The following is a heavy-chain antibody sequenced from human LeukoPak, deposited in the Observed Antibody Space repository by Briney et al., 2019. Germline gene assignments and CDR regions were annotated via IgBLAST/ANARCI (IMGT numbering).Heavy chain of an antibody. CDR3: ARERGYSGYDYSYLSH. Sequence: ASVKVSCKASGYTFTSYGISWVRQAPGQGLEWMGWISAYNGNTNYAQKLQGRVTMTTDTSTSTSYMELRSLRSDDTAVYYCARERGYSGYDYSYLSHWGQGTLVTVSS. CDR1: GYTFTSYG. D-gene: IGHD5-12*01. CDR2: ISAYNGNT. V-gene: IGHV1-18*01. J-gene: IGHJ4*02.